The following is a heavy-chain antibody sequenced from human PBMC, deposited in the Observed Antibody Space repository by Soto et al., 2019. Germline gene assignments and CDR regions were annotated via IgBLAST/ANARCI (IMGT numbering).Heavy chain of an antibody. D-gene: IGHD6-13*01. Sequence: EVQLVESGGGLVQPGRSLRLSCAASGFTFDDYAMHWVRQAPGKGLEWVSGISWNSGSIGYVDSVKGRFTISRDNAKNSLYLQMNSLRAEDTALYYCAKDRSSSWPHDAFDIWGQGTMVTVSS. V-gene: IGHV3-9*01. J-gene: IGHJ3*02. CDR1: GFTFDDYA. CDR3: AKDRSSSWPHDAFDI. CDR2: ISWNSGSI.